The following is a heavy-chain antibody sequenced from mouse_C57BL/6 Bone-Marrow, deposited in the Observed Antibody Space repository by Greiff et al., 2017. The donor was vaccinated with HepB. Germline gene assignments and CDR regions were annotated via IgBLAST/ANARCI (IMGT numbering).Heavy chain of an antibody. CDR2: IYPRSGNT. D-gene: IGHD2-3*01. CDR1: GYTFTSYG. Sequence: VQLQESGAELARPGASVKLSCKASGYTFTSYGISWVKQRTGQGLEWIGEIYPRSGNTYYNEKFKGKATLTADKSSSTAYMELRSLTSEDSAVYFCAGLIYDGYYVDYWGQGTTLTVSS. V-gene: IGHV1-81*01. CDR3: AGLIYDGYYVDY. J-gene: IGHJ2*01.